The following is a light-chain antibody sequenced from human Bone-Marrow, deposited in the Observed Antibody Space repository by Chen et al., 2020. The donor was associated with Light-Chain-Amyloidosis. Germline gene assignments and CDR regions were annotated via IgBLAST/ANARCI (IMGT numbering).Light chain of an antibody. CDR1: QDISNY. J-gene: IGKJ4*01. CDR2: DAS. CDR3: QQYDSLPLT. V-gene: IGKV1-33*01. Sequence: DIQMTQSPSSLSASVGYRVTITCQASQDISNYLNWYQQKLGKAPKLLIYDASNLETGVPSRFSGSGSGKDFTFTISSLQPEDSATEYCQQYDSLPLTVGGGTKVES.